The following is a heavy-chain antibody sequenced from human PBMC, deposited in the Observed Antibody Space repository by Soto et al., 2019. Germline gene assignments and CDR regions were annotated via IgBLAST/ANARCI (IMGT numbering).Heavy chain of an antibody. CDR2: IIPIFGTA. CDR3: ARDRVGYCSGGSCYSHYYYGMDV. V-gene: IGHV1-69*13. CDR1: GCTLSSYA. Sequence: SVKVSFKASGCTLSSYAIIFVRQAPGQGLEWMGGIIPIFGTANYAQKFQGRVTITADESTSTAYMELSSLRSEDTAVYYCARDRVGYCSGGSCYSHYYYGMDVWGQGTTVTVSS. D-gene: IGHD2-15*01. J-gene: IGHJ6*02.